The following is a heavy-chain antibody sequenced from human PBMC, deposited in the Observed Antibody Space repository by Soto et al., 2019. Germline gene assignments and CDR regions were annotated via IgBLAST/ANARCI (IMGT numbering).Heavy chain of an antibody. V-gene: IGHV3-23*01. CDR1: GFTFSSYA. Sequence: GGSLRLSCTASGFTFSSYAMHWVRQTPGKGLEWVSAISGSGGSTYYADSVKGRFTTSRDNSKNTLYLQMNSLRAEDTAVYYCAKSIRGSWSSSFDYWGQGTLVTVSS. CDR2: ISGSGGST. CDR3: AKSIRGSWSSSFDY. D-gene: IGHD6-13*01. J-gene: IGHJ4*02.